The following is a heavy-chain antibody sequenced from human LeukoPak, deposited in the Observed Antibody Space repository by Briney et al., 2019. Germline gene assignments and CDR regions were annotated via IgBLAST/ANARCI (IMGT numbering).Heavy chain of an antibody. J-gene: IGHJ4*02. Sequence: KPSETLSLTCTVSGGSVSSGSYDWSWLQQPPGKGLEWIGYIYYSGSTNYNPSLKSRVTISVDTSKNQFSLKLSSVTAADTAVYYCARDNSDYDYVWGSYRRFDYWGQGTLVTVSS. CDR2: IYYSGST. D-gene: IGHD3-16*02. V-gene: IGHV4-61*01. CDR3: ARDNSDYDYVWGSYRRFDY. CDR1: GGSVSSGSYD.